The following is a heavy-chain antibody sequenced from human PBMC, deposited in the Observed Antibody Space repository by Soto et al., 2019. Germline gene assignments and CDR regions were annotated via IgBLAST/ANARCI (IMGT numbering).Heavy chain of an antibody. Sequence: GGSLRLSYAGSGFPFSNAWINWVRHVPGKGLEWVSYISSSSSTIYYADSVKGRFTISRDNAKNSLYLQMNSLRDEDTALYYCARVRGTIVVVPAANWFDPWGRGTLVTVSS. D-gene: IGHD2-2*01. V-gene: IGHV3-48*02. J-gene: IGHJ5*02. CDR3: ARVRGTIVVVPAANWFDP. CDR2: ISSSSSTI. CDR1: GFPFSNAW.